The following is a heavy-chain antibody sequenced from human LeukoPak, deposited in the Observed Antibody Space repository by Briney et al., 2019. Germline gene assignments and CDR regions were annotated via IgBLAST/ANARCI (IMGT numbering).Heavy chain of an antibody. J-gene: IGHJ4*02. Sequence: PGGFLRLSCAASGFTFSSYDMHWVRQATGKGLEWVSAIGTAGDTYYPGSVKGRFTISRENAKNSLYLQMNSLRAGDTAVYYCARSGYEYFFDYWGQGTLVTVSS. CDR1: GFTFSSYD. V-gene: IGHV3-13*01. CDR2: IGTAGDT. D-gene: IGHD5-12*01. CDR3: ARSGYEYFFDY.